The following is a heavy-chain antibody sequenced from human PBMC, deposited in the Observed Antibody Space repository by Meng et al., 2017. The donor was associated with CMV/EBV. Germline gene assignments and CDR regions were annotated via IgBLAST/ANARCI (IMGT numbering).Heavy chain of an antibody. CDR2: IYHSGNT. CDR3: ASQERDYWSGYGLVPKPNRFDT. CDR1: GGSIGSNTYY. Sequence: GSLRLSCSVSGGSIGSNTYYWGWLRQSPGKGLEWIGSIYHSGNTYYKPSLKSRVIISVDTSKNQFSLKLSSVTAADAAMYYCASQERDYWSGYGLVPKPNRFDTWGQGTLVTVSS. J-gene: IGHJ5*02. D-gene: IGHD3-3*01. V-gene: IGHV4-39*01.